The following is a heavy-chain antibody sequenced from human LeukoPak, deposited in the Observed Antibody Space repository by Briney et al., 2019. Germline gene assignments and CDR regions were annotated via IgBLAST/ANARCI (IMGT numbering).Heavy chain of an antibody. CDR2: ISSSSSYI. CDR1: GFTFSSYS. D-gene: IGHD5-24*01. V-gene: IGHV3-21*01. J-gene: IGHJ4*02. Sequence: PGGSLRLSCAASGFTFSSYSMNWVRQAPGKGLEWVSSISSSSSYIYYADSVKGRFTISTDNAKNSLYLQMNSLRAEDTAVYYCASEGWLKLGEDYWGQGTLVAVSS. CDR3: ASEGWLKLGEDY.